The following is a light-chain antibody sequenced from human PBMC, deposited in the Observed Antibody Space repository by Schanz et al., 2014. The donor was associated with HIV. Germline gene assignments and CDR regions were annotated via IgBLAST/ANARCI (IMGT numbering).Light chain of an antibody. V-gene: IGKV3-11*01. Sequence: EIVLTQSPATLSLSPGERATLSCRASQTVSSSLAWYQQKPGQAPRLLIYDASNRATGIPARFSGSGSGTAFTLPISSLEPEDFAVYFCQHRSSWPPYTFGQGTKLDIK. J-gene: IGKJ2*01. CDR2: DAS. CDR1: QTVSSS. CDR3: QHRSSWPPYT.